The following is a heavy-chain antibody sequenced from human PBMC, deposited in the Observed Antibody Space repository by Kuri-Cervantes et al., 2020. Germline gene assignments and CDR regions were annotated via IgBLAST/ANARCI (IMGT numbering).Heavy chain of an antibody. CDR1: GFTFSSYW. CDR2: ISSSSSYI. Sequence: GESLKISCAASGFTFSSYWMSWVRQAPGKGLEWVSSISSSSSYIYYADSVKGRFTISRDNAKNSLYLQMNSLRAEDTAVYYCARDFPPHYSSSVPDAFDIWGQGTMVTVSS. CDR3: ARDFPPHYSSSVPDAFDI. J-gene: IGHJ3*02. V-gene: IGHV3-21*01. D-gene: IGHD6-6*01.